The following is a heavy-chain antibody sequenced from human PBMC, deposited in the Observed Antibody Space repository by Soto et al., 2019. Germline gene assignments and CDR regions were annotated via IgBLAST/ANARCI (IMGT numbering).Heavy chain of an antibody. CDR3: ARQAAAPGIDLWFDP. V-gene: IGHV4-39*01. D-gene: IGHD6-13*01. J-gene: IGHJ5*02. Sequence: QLQLQESGPGLVKPSETLSLTCNVSGGSISSSRSYWAWFRQPPGKELEWIANIFYAGNTYYNPSLKSRVTVSVDTSKNLFSLKLDSVTAADTAVYYCARQAAAPGIDLWFDPWGQGPLVTVSS. CDR2: IFYAGNT. CDR1: GGSISSSRSY.